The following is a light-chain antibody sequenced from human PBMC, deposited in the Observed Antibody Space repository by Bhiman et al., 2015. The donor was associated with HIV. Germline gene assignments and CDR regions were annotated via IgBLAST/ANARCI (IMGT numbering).Light chain of an antibody. CDR2: QDY. J-gene: IGLJ1*01. V-gene: IGLV3-1*01. CDR1: KLGDRY. Sequence: SYELTQPPSVSVSPGQTASITCSGDKLGDRYAGWFQLKPGQSPVLVIYQDYKRPSGIPERFSGSSSGTTITLTITGVQPEDEGDYYCQSADSSGTYYVFGDGTTVTVL. CDR3: QSADSSGTYYV.